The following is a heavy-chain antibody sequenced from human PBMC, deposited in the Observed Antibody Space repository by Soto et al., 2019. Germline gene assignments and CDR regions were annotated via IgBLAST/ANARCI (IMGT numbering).Heavy chain of an antibody. CDR2: IYSRGNT. CDR1: SGSINSGLYY. J-gene: IGHJ4*02. Sequence: QVQLQESGPGLVKPSQTLSLTCTVSSGSINSGLYYWTWIRQHPEKGLEWIGYIYSRGNTYYTPSRKRRGDIAVDTSKNQVSLRVSSVTAADTAVYYGARARSGSYFVLEYWGQGAQVTVSP. V-gene: IGHV4-31*03. D-gene: IGHD3-10*01. CDR3: ARARSGSYFVLEY.